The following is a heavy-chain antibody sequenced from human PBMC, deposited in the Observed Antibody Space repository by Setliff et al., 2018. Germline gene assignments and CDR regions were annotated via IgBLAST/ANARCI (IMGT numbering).Heavy chain of an antibody. CDR3: AGVXQLGTFDY. CDR2: IIPIFGTA. CDR1: GGTFSSYA. V-gene: IGHV1-69*13. J-gene: IGHJ4*02. Sequence: GASVKVSCKASGGTFSSYAISWVRQAPGQGLEWMGGIIPIFGTANYAQKFQGRVTITAXXSTSTAYMEXSXXXXXXXXVYYCAGVXQLGTFDYWGQGTLVTVSS. D-gene: IGHD6-13*01.